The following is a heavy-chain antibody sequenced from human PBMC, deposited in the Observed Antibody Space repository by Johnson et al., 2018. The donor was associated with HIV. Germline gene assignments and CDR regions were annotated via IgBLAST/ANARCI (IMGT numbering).Heavy chain of an antibody. CDR3: ARGGRGGYNWGWAFDI. V-gene: IGHV3-64*01. D-gene: IGHD5-24*01. CDR1: GFTFSSYA. J-gene: IGHJ3*02. Sequence: VQLVESGGGLVRPGGSLRLSCAASGFTFSSYAMHWVRQAPGKGLEYVSAISSNGGSTYYANSVKGRFTISRDNSKNTLYLQMGSLRAEDMAVYYCARGGRGGYNWGWAFDIWGQGTMVTVSS. CDR2: ISSNGGST.